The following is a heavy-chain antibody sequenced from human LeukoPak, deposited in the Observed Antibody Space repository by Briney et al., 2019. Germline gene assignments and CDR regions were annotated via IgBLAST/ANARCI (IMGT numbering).Heavy chain of an antibody. V-gene: IGHV4-31*03. J-gene: IGHJ6*03. D-gene: IGHD1-26*01. CDR1: GGSISSGGYY. CDR3: ARGGSGSYVVFDYYYYYMDV. CDR2: IYYSGST. Sequence: PSQTLSLTCTVSGGSISSGGYYWSWIRQHPGKGLEWIGYIYYSGSTYYNPSLKSRVTISVDTSKNQFSLKLSSVTAADTAVYYCARGGSGSYVVFDYYYYYMDVWGKGTTVTVSS.